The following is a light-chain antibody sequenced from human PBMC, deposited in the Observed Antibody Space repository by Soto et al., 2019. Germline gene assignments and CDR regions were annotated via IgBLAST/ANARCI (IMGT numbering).Light chain of an antibody. CDR3: QHYNSWT. J-gene: IGKJ1*01. Sequence: IVLTQSPGTLSLSPGERATLSCRSSESVSDSQLAWYKQKPGQAPRLLIYSISTRATGIPDWFSGSWSGTDFTLTISRLEPEDFATYYCQHYNSWTFGPGTKVEIK. CDR2: SIS. CDR1: ESVSDSQ. V-gene: IGKV3-20*01.